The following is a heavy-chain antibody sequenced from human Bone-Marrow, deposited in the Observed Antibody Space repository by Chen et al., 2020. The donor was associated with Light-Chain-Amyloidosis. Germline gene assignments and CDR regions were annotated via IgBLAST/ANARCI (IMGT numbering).Heavy chain of an antibody. CDR2: SYPDDSEA. V-gene: IGHV5-51*01. CDR1: GYTFPNYW. CDR3: ARRRDGYNVDY. Sequence: EVQLEQSGPEVKQPGESLKISCKGSGYTFPNYWIGWVRQLPGKGLEWMGVSYPDDSEARDSPSFGGQVTSSADKSITTAYLQWRSLKASDTARYDGARRRDGYNVDYWGQGTLVTVSS. D-gene: IGHD5-12*01. J-gene: IGHJ4*02.